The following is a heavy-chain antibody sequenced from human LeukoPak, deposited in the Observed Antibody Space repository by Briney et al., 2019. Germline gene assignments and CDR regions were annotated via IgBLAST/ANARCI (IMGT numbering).Heavy chain of an antibody. J-gene: IGHJ3*02. Sequence: GESLRLSCAASGLTFSSYSMNWVRQAPGKGLEWVSSISSSSSYIYYADSVKGRFTISRDNAKNSLYLQMNSLRAEDTAVYYCARVRWLLLNDAFDIWGQGTMVTVSS. CDR1: GLTFSSYS. CDR2: ISSSSSYI. V-gene: IGHV3-21*01. CDR3: ARVRWLLLNDAFDI. D-gene: IGHD3-22*01.